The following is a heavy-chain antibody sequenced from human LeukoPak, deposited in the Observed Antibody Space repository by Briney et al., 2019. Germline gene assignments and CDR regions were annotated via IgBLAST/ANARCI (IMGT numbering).Heavy chain of an antibody. CDR1: GFTFSSYA. CDR3: VRDSTHYDTGAYPF. V-gene: IGHV3-23*01. D-gene: IGHD3-22*01. Sequence: GGSLRLSCAASGFTFSSYAMSWVRQAPGKGLEWVSAISGSGGSTYYADSVKGRFTISRDNAKNILYLQMNSLRDADTAFYYCVRDSTHYDTGAYPFWGQGTPVIVSS. J-gene: IGHJ4*02. CDR2: ISGSGGST.